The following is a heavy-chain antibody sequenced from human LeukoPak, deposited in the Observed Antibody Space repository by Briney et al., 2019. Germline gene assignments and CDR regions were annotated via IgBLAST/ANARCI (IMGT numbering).Heavy chain of an antibody. CDR1: GFTFDDYA. Sequence: GRSLRLSRAASGFTFDDYAMHWVRQAPGKGLEWVSGISWNSGSIGYADSVKGRFTISRDNAKNSLYLQMNSLRAEDMALYYCAKGTLTGSFDYWGQGTLVTVSS. CDR3: AKGTLTGSFDY. D-gene: IGHD3-9*01. CDR2: ISWNSGSI. V-gene: IGHV3-9*03. J-gene: IGHJ4*02.